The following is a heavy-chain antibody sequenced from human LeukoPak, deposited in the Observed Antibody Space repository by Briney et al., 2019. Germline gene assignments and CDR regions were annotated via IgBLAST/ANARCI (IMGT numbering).Heavy chain of an antibody. Sequence: SETLSLTCSVSGGSISSYYWTWIRQPPGKGLEWIGYRYYSGSTTYNPSLKSRVTISVDTSKSQFSLKLISVTAADTAIYYCARVRGDFETDWGQGTLVSVSS. CDR1: GGSISSYY. CDR3: ARVRGDFETD. CDR2: RYYSGST. D-gene: IGHD3-16*01. J-gene: IGHJ1*01. V-gene: IGHV4-59*01.